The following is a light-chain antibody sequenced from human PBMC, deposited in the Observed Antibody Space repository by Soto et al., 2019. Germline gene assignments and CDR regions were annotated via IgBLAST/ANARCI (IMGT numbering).Light chain of an antibody. CDR2: SAS. V-gene: IGKV1-12*01. CDR1: QAISNW. Sequence: DIQMTQSPSSVSASVGDRVTITCRASQAISNWLAWYQQKPGKAPKLLISSASTLHTGVPSRFIGSGSGTDFTLTISSLRPEDFATYYCQQANSFPLTFGQGTRLEIK. CDR3: QQANSFPLT. J-gene: IGKJ5*01.